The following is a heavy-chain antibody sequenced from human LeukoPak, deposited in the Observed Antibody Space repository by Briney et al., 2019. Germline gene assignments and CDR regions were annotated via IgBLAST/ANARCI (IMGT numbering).Heavy chain of an antibody. CDR3: AKMGRQPILKPKMVRGVALDY. CDR2: ISYDGSNK. V-gene: IGHV3-30*18. J-gene: IGHJ4*02. Sequence: GGSLRLSCAASGFTFSSYSMNWVRQAPGKGLEWVAVISYDGSNKYYADSVKGRFTISRDNSKNTLYLQMNSLRAEDTAVYYCAKMGRQPILKPKMVRGVALDYWGQGTLVTVSS. CDR1: GFTFSSYS. D-gene: IGHD3-10*01.